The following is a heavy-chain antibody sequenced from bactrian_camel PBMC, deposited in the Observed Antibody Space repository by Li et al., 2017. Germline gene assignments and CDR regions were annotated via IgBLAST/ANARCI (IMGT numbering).Heavy chain of an antibody. J-gene: IGHJ4*01. Sequence: QVQLVESGGGSVQAGGSLRLSCAASGSIDSACMGWFRQAPGKEREGVAALYTGGGSAYYADSVKGRFTISQGNAKNSVILQMNNLKPEDTAVYFCAAALPEPIAGTCRDWGQGTQVTVS. CDR1: GSIDSAC. CDR3: AAALPEPIAGTCRD. CDR2: LYTGGGSA. V-gene: IGHV3S53*01. D-gene: IGHD6*01.